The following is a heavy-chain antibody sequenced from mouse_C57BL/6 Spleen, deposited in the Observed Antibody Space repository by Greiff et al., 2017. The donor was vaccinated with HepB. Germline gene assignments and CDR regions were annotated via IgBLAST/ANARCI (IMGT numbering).Heavy chain of an antibody. CDR2: IDPETGGT. D-gene: IGHD6-1*01. CDR1: GYTFTDYE. V-gene: IGHV1-15*01. Sequence: VQLQQSGAELVRPGASVTLSCKASGYTFTDYEMHWVKQTPVHGLEWIGAIDPETGGTAYNQTFKGKAILTADKSSSTAYMELGRLTSEDSAVYYCAICAYYAMDNLDQGTSLTVSS. J-gene: IGHJ4*01. CDR3: AICAYYAMDN.